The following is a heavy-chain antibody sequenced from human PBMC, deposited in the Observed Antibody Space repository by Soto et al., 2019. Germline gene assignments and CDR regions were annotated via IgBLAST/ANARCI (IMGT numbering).Heavy chain of an antibody. D-gene: IGHD3-22*01. Sequence: VVSVKVFCKASGYPFTSSGIRWVGQAPGLGLEWMGGISAYNGNSQYAQKLRGVFSMAEDTSTSTSYMVLSSMRSDDTHVFYCARVQVGPYYYDSSGLRLDAFEIWRQGTMVTVSS. CDR2: ISAYNGNS. V-gene: IGHV1-18*01. J-gene: IGHJ3*02. CDR3: ARVQVGPYYYDSSGLRLDAFEI. CDR1: GYPFTSSG.